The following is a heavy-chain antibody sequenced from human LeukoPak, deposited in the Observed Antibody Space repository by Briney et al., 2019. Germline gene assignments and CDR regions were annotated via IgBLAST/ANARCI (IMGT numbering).Heavy chain of an antibody. CDR1: GGSFSGYY. J-gene: IGHJ4*02. V-gene: IGHV4-34*01. CDR2: INHSGST. Sequence: SETLSLTCAVYGGSFSGYYWSWIRQPPGKGLEWIGEINHSGSTNYNPSLKSRVTISVDTSKNQFSLKLSSVTAADTAVYYCARGRYSGYVATGAHFDYWGQGTLVTVSS. CDR3: ARGRYSGYVATGAHFDY. D-gene: IGHD5-12*01.